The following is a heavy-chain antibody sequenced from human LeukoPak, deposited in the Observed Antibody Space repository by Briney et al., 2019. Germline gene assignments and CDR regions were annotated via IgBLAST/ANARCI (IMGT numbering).Heavy chain of an antibody. CDR3: AGGYCSGGSCYGNWFDP. J-gene: IGHJ5*02. Sequence: GSSVKVSCKASGGTFSSYAISWVRQAPGQGLEWMGGIIPIFGTASYAQKFQGRVTITADESTSTAYMELSSLRSEDTAVYYCAGGYCSGGSCYGNWFDPWGQGTLVTVSS. CDR1: GGTFSSYA. CDR2: IIPIFGTA. D-gene: IGHD2-15*01. V-gene: IGHV1-69*01.